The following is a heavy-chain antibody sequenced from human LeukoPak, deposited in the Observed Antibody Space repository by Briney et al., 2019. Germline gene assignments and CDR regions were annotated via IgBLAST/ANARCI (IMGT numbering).Heavy chain of an antibody. CDR3: ARDLFAAVYYDFWSGYYTRGAFDI. Sequence: PGGSLRLSCAASGFTFSSYSMNWVRQAPGKGLEWVSSISSSSSYIYYADSVKGRFTISRDNAKNSLYLQMNSLRAEDTAVYYCARDLFAAVYYDFWSGYYTRGAFDIWGQGTMVTVSS. V-gene: IGHV3-21*01. CDR2: ISSSSSYI. J-gene: IGHJ3*02. CDR1: GFTFSSYS. D-gene: IGHD3-3*01.